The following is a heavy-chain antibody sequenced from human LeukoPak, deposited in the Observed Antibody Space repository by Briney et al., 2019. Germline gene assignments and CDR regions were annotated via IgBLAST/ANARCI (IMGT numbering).Heavy chain of an antibody. J-gene: IGHJ3*02. D-gene: IGHD3-10*02. CDR3: ATKYVVLDAFDI. Sequence: ASVKVSCKASGYTFTSYDIHWVRQAPGKGLEWVGVIKPSGGGTNYARNFQGRVTMTGHTSTSTVYLELSSLRSEDTAVYFCATKYVVLDAFDIWGQGTLVTVSS. CDR2: IKPSGGGT. CDR1: GYTFTSYD. V-gene: IGHV1-46*01.